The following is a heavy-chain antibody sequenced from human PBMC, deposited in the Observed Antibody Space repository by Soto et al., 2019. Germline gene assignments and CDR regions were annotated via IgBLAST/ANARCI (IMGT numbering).Heavy chain of an antibody. D-gene: IGHD1-26*01. Sequence: SETLSLTCAVYGGSFSGYYWSWIRQPPGKGLEWIGEINHSGSTNYNPSLKSRVTISVDTSKNRFSLKLSSVTAADTAVYYCARGRSSGGSYYATQVHYYGMDVWGQGTTVTVSS. CDR3: ARGRSSGGSYYATQVHYYGMDV. J-gene: IGHJ6*02. CDR2: INHSGST. V-gene: IGHV4-34*01. CDR1: GGSFSGYY.